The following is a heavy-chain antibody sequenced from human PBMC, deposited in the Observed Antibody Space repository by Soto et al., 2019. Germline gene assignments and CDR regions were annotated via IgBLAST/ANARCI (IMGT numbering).Heavy chain of an antibody. V-gene: IGHV4-39*07. CDR1: GGSVSNSNYY. CDR3: AAYCYTMTCTHFHGYS. CDR2: VYYRGSS. D-gene: IGHD3-16*02. J-gene: IGHJ5*02. Sequence: PSETLSLTCTVSGGSVSNSNYYWGWIRQSPGKGLEWIGSVYYRGSSYSKSSVKSRVTISVDTSKNQFSLKLSSVTAADTAVYYCAAYCYTMTCTHFHGYSWGQGTQVTVSS.